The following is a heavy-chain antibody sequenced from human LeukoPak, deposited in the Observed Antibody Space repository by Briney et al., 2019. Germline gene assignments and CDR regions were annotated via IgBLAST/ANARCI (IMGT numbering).Heavy chain of an antibody. Sequence: SVKVSCKASGGTFSSYAISWVRQAPGQGLEWMGRIIPILGIANYAQKFQGRVTITADKSTSTAYMELSSLRSEDTAVYYCAREKKGFLDAMDVWGQGTTVTVSS. CDR1: GGTFSSYA. D-gene: IGHD3-3*01. CDR3: AREKKGFLDAMDV. CDR2: IIPILGIA. J-gene: IGHJ6*02. V-gene: IGHV1-69*04.